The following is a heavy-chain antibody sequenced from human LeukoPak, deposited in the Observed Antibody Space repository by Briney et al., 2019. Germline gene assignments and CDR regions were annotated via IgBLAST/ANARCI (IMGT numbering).Heavy chain of an antibody. CDR3: ARLGAGPTYYDFWSGYSSFYFDY. D-gene: IGHD3-3*01. CDR2: IYYNGIT. V-gene: IGHV4-39*02. J-gene: IGHJ4*02. Sequence: SETLSLTCSVSGGSISRSDHYWSWIRQPPGKGLEWIGNIYYNGITYYNPSLKSRITISIDTSKNHFSLKLSSVTAADTAVYYCARLGAGPTYYDFWSGYSSFYFDYWGQGTLVTVSS. CDR1: GGSISRSDHY.